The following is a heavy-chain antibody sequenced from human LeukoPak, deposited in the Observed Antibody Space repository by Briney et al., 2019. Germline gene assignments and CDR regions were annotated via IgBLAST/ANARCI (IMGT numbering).Heavy chain of an antibody. CDR1: GFTFSSYA. J-gene: IGHJ5*02. CDR3: VRGLA. CDR2: ISDTSSAI. V-gene: IGHV3-48*01. Sequence: SGGSLRLSCAASGFTFSSYAMNWVRQAPGKGLEWVSYISDTSSAIYYADSVKGRFTISRDNAKNSLYLQMNSLRVEDTAAYYCVRGLAWGQGTLVAVSS.